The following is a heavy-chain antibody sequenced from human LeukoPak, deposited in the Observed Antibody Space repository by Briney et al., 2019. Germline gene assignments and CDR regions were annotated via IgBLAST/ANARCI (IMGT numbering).Heavy chain of an antibody. V-gene: IGHV1-58*01. CDR3: CAVPYDYVDYVLGY. CDR2: MVVGSGNT. Sequence: ASVKVSCKASGFTFTISPVQWVQQARGQRLGLIGWMVVGSGNTNYAHQFQERVTITRDMSTNTAFIVLWSLVTEEAAAVYCCAVPYDYVDYVLGYWGQGTLGTVSS. D-gene: IGHD4-17*01. CDR1: GFTFTISP. J-gene: IGHJ4*02.